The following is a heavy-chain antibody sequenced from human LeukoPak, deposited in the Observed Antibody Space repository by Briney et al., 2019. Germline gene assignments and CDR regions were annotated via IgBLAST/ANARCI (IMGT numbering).Heavy chain of an antibody. Sequence: SETLSLTCTVSGYSISSGYYWGWIRPPPGKGLEWIGSIYHSGSTYYNPSLKSRVTISVDTSKNQFSLKLSSVTAADTAVYYCAREGPYNWNDGGYWGQGTLVTVSS. CDR2: IYHSGST. V-gene: IGHV4-38-2*02. CDR1: GYSISSGYY. J-gene: IGHJ4*02. CDR3: AREGPYNWNDGGY. D-gene: IGHD1-20*01.